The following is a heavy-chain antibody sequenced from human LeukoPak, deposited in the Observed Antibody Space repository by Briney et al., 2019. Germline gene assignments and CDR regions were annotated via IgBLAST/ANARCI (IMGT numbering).Heavy chain of an antibody. J-gene: IGHJ5*02. CDR1: GSTFSNYW. Sequence: GGSLRLSCAASGSTFSNYWMHWVRQAPGKGLVWVSRINSDGINTSYADSVKGRFTISRDNAKNTLNLQMNSLRAEDTAVYYCARDLGQYYDTSDNWFDPWGQGTLVTVSS. CDR2: INSDGINT. V-gene: IGHV3-74*01. CDR3: ARDLGQYYDTSDNWFDP. D-gene: IGHD3-22*01.